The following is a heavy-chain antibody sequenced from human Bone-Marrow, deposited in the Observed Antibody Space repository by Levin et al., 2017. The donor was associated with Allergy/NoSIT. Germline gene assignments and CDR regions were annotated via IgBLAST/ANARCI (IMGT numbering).Heavy chain of an antibody. CDR1: GDSVSSNSVA. D-gene: IGHD5/OR15-5a*01. CDR2: TYYRSTWYS. V-gene: IGHV6-1*01. J-gene: IGHJ3*02. CDR3: AREESNAFNI. Sequence: SQTLSLTCAISGDSVSSNSVAWNWIRQSPSRGLEWLGKTYYRSTWYSDYALSVKSRITINPDTSKNQFSLQLNFVTPEDTAVYYCAREESNAFNIWGQGTLVTVSS.